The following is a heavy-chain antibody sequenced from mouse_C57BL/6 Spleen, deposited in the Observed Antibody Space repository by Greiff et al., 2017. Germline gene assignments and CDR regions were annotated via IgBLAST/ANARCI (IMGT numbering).Heavy chain of an antibody. CDR2: ISYSGST. CDR3: ARGYDYDWYFDV. CDR1: GYSITSGYD. V-gene: IGHV3-1*01. Sequence: EVMLVESGPGMVKPSQSLSLTCTVTGYSITSGYDWHWIRHFPGNKLEWMGYISYSGSTNYNPSLKSRISITHDTSKNHFFLKLNSVTTEDTATYYCARGYDYDWYFDVWGTGTTVTVSS. J-gene: IGHJ1*03. D-gene: IGHD2-4*01.